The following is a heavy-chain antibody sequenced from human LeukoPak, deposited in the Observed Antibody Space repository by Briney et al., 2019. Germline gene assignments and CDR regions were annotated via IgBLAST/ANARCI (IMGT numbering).Heavy chain of an antibody. Sequence: ASVKVSCKASGYTFTGYYMHWVRQAPGQGLEWMGRINPNSGGTNYAQKFQGRVTMTRDTSISTAYMELSSLRSEDTAVYYCARVPLWFGELSGFDYWGQGTLVTVSS. J-gene: IGHJ4*02. CDR3: ARVPLWFGELSGFDY. CDR1: GYTFTGYY. V-gene: IGHV1-2*06. D-gene: IGHD3-10*01. CDR2: INPNSGGT.